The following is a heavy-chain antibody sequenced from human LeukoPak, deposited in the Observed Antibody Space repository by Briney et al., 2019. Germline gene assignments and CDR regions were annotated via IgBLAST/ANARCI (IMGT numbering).Heavy chain of an antibody. Sequence: ASVTVSCKASGYTFTSYGISWVRQAPGQGLEWMGWISAYNGNTNYAQKLQGRVTMTTDTSTSTAYMELRSLRSDDTAVYYCARDPPDYYDSSGYLNYYYYGMDVWGRGTTVTVSS. CDR1: GYTFTSYG. CDR3: ARDPPDYYDSSGYLNYYYYGMDV. CDR2: ISAYNGNT. J-gene: IGHJ6*02. D-gene: IGHD3-22*01. V-gene: IGHV1-18*01.